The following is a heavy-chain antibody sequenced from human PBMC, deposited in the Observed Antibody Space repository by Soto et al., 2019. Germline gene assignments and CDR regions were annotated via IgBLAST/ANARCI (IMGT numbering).Heavy chain of an antibody. D-gene: IGHD3-10*01. J-gene: IGHJ6*03. Sequence: ASVKVSCKVSGYTLTELSMHWVRQAPGKGLEWMGGFDPEDGETIYAQKFQGRVTMTEDTSTDTAYMELSSLRSEDTAVYYCETVGKYYGSGYYYYYYYMDVWGKGTTVTVSS. V-gene: IGHV1-24*01. CDR3: ETVGKYYGSGYYYYYYYMDV. CDR1: GYTLTELS. CDR2: FDPEDGET.